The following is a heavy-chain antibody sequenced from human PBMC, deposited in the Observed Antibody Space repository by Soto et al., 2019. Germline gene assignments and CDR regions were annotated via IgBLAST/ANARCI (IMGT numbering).Heavy chain of an antibody. D-gene: IGHD3-3*01. CDR3: ASVGFRFGVVILYYFDY. Sequence: ASVKVSCKASGYTFTSYGISWVRQAPGQGLEWMGWISAYNGNTNYAQKLQGRVTMTTDTSTSTAYMELRSLRSDDTAVYYCASVGFRFGVVILYYFDYWGQGTLVTVS. V-gene: IGHV1-18*01. CDR2: ISAYNGNT. J-gene: IGHJ4*02. CDR1: GYTFTSYG.